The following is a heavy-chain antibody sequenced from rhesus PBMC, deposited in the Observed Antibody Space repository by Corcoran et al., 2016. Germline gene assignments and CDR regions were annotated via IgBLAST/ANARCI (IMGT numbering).Heavy chain of an antibody. CDR1: GDSISSNY. CDR2: IRGGGRT. V-gene: IGHV4-147*01. J-gene: IGHJ4*01. Sequence: QVQLQQWGEGLVKPSETLSLTCAVYGDSISSNYWSWIRQPPGKGLEWIGRIRGGGRTKYNPSLRRRVTSSRDTSKNQFSLKVNSVTAADTAVYFCARERNYYDSSYPDYWGQGVLVTVSS. D-gene: IGHD3-28*01. CDR3: ARERNYYDSSYPDY.